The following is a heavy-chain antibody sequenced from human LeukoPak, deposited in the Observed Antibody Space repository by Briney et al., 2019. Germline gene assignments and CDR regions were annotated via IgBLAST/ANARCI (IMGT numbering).Heavy chain of an antibody. CDR2: ISGGGGGI. J-gene: IGHJ3*02. CDR1: GLTFNNYA. D-gene: IGHD6-19*01. CDR3: AKAYSSGWYNWGDAFDI. Sequence: GGSLRLSCAASGLTFNNYAMSWVRRAPGKGLAWVSTISGGGGGIYYADSVKGRFTISRDNSKETLYLLMNSLSAEDTAVYYCAKAYSSGWYNWGDAFDIWGQGTMVTVSS. V-gene: IGHV3-23*01.